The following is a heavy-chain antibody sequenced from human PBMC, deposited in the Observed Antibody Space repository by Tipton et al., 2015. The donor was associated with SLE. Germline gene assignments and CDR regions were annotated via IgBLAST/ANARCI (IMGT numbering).Heavy chain of an antibody. J-gene: IGHJ4*02. Sequence: TLSLTCNVSGVSLSSSYWSWIRQPAGKGLEWIGRIYTSGATDDNPSLKSRLTLSIDTSKNQFSLKLSSVTAADTAVYYCVRLELPATKADYWGPGTLVTVSS. V-gene: IGHV4-4*07. CDR3: VRLELPATKADY. CDR1: GVSLSSSY. CDR2: IYTSGAT. D-gene: IGHD5-24*01.